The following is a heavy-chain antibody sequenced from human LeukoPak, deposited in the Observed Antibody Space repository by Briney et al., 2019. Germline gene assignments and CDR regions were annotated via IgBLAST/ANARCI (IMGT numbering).Heavy chain of an antibody. J-gene: IGHJ4*02. D-gene: IGHD3-10*01. CDR1: GFIFSNYA. CDR3: ARVNDYYYGSGSYLAEDY. CDR2: ISYDGSNK. V-gene: IGHV3-30*04. Sequence: GGSLRLSCAASGFIFSNYAMSWVCQAPGKGLEWVAVISYDGSNKYYADSVKGRFTISRDNSKNTLYLQMNSLRAEDTAVYYCARVNDYYYGSGSYLAEDYWGQGTLVTVSS.